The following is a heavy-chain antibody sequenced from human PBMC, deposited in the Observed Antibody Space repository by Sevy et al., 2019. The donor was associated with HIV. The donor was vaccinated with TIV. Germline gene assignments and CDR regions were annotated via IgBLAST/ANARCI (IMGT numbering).Heavy chain of an antibody. V-gene: IGHV3-23*01. CDR2: ISISGADK. CDR3: AKALVETEDKNEFDP. J-gene: IGHJ5*02. CDR1: GFTLSSYA. D-gene: IGHD2-8*02. Sequence: GGSLRLSCAASGFTLSSYAMSWVRQAPGKGLEWVSSISISGADKYYADSVKGRFTISRDNSQNGRYLQMNSLRAEDTALYYCAKALVETEDKNEFDPWGQGTLVTVSS.